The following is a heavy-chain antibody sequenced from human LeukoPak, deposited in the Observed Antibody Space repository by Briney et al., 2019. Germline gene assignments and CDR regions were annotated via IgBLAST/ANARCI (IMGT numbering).Heavy chain of an antibody. CDR1: GFTFNSYS. J-gene: IGHJ3*02. CDR3: ARHRSGGSQDDAFDI. V-gene: IGHV3-7*01. Sequence: GGSLRLSCAASGFTFNSYSMHWVRQAPGKGLEWVADIKQDGSEKYYVDSVKGRFTISRQNAKNSLFLQMNSLRAEDTAVYYCARHRSGGSQDDAFDIWGQGTMVTVSS. CDR2: IKQDGSEK. D-gene: IGHD2-15*01.